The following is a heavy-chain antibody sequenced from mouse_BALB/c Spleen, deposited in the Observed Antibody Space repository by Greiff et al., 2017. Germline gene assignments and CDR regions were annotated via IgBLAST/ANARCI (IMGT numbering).Heavy chain of an antibody. CDR2: ISTYYGDA. D-gene: IGHD2-14*01. Sequence: QVQLQQSGAELVRPGVSVKISCKGSGYTFTDYAMHWVKQSHAKSLEWIGVISTYYGDASYNQKFKGKATMTVDKSSSTAYMELARLTSEDSAILYCGREEVRAYFDYWGQGTTLTVSS. J-gene: IGHJ2*01. CDR3: GREEVRAYFDY. V-gene: IGHV1S137*01. CDR1: GYTFTDYA.